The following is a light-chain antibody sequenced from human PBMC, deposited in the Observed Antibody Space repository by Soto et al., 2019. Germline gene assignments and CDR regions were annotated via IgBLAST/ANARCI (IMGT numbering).Light chain of an antibody. V-gene: IGKV1-39*01. CDR2: AAS. Sequence: DIQMTQSPSSLPASVGARVTITCRASQSPSSYLNWYQQKPGKAPKLLIYAASSLQSGVPSRFSGSGSGTDFTLTISSLQPEDFAAYYCQQSYSTPLTFGGGTKVDIK. CDR3: QQSYSTPLT. J-gene: IGKJ4*01. CDR1: QSPSSY.